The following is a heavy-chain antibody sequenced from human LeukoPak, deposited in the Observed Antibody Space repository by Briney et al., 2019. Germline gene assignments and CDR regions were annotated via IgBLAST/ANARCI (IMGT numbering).Heavy chain of an antibody. V-gene: IGHV4-34*01. CDR3: ARDLPKYYDFWSGYYVGFDY. Sequence: PSETLSLTCAVYGGSFSGYYWSWIRQPPGKGLEWIGEINHSGSTNYNPSLKSRVTISVDTSKNQFSLKLSSVTAADTAVYYCARDLPKYYDFWSGYYVGFDYWGQGTLVTVSS. D-gene: IGHD3-3*01. J-gene: IGHJ4*02. CDR2: INHSGST. CDR1: GGSFSGYY.